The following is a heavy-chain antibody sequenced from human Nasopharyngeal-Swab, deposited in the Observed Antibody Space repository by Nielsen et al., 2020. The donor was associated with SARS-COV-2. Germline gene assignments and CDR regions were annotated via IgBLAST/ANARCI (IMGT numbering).Heavy chain of an antibody. D-gene: IGHD2-2*01. CDR2: MNPNSGNT. Sequence: GRQMPGKGIEWMGWMNPNSGNTGYAQKFQGRVTMTRNTSISTAYMELSSLRSEDTAVYYCARRRPSWYCSSTSCSPEDYWGQGTLVTVSS. CDR3: ARRRPSWYCSSTSCSPEDY. V-gene: IGHV1-8*01. J-gene: IGHJ4*02.